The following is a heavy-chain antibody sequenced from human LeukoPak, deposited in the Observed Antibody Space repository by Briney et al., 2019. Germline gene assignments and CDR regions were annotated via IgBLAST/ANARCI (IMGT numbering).Heavy chain of an antibody. D-gene: IGHD5-24*01. CDR3: ASRDKGYYYGMDV. CDR1: GFTVSGNY. V-gene: IGHV3-66*01. CDR2: LYSGGST. Sequence: TGGSLRLSCAASGFTVSGNYMSWVRQAPGKGLEWVSLLYSGGSTYYADSVKGRFSISRDNSKNTLYLQMNSLRAEDTAVYYCASRDKGYYYGMDVWGQGTTVTVFS. J-gene: IGHJ6*02.